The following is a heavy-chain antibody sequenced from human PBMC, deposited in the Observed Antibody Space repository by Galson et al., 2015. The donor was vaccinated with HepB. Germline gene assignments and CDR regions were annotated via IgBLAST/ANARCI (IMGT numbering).Heavy chain of an antibody. CDR2: INPSGGST. Sequence: SVKVSCKASGYTFTSYYMHWVRQAPGQGLEWMGIINPSGGSTSYAQKFQGRVTMTRDTSTSTVYMELSSLRSEDTAVYYCARGRRGGAAGTFGWFDPWGQGTLVTVSS. J-gene: IGHJ5*02. D-gene: IGHD6-13*01. CDR1: GYTFTSYY. V-gene: IGHV1-46*03. CDR3: ARGRRGGAAGTFGWFDP.